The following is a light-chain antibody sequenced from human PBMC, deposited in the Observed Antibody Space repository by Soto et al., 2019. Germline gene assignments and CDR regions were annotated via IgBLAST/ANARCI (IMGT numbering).Light chain of an antibody. Sequence: AIQLTQSPSSLSASVGDRVIITCRASLGISGALAWYQQKPGKAPKLLIYDASSLGSGVPSRFSGSGSGTDFTFTISIRQPEDFSTYYCQQFNSDHFTFGPGTKVDI. CDR1: LGISGA. V-gene: IGKV1-13*02. J-gene: IGKJ3*01. CDR3: QQFNSDHFT. CDR2: DAS.